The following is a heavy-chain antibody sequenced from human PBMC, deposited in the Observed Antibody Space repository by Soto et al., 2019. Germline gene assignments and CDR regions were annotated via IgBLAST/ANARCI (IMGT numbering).Heavy chain of an antibody. D-gene: IGHD2-2*01. CDR1: GVTFRNFC. CDR3: ADSCLPTRY. Sequence: GSLRLSCAASGVTFRNFCMHLVCQAPAKGLVWVSRVSPDGITTSYADSVKGPFNIARDNDKSTLYLNMNSARAAGTAVYYCADSCLPTRYWGVGTLVTVSS. CDR2: VSPDGITT. V-gene: IGHV3-74*01. J-gene: IGHJ4*02.